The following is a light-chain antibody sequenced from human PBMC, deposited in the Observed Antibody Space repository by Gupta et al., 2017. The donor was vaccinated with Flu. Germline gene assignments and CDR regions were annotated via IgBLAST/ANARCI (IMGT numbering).Light chain of an antibody. CDR1: QSLLHSNGYNY. CDR2: LGS. Sequence: DIVMTQSPLSLPVTPGEPASTSCRSSQSLLHSNGYNYLDWYLQKTGQYTQLLIDLGSNRASGVPERFSGSGSGTDLTLNISRVEAEDVLVYYCMQHIHTPPCTFGPGTKVDIK. V-gene: IGKV2-28*01. CDR3: MQHIHTPPCT. J-gene: IGKJ3*01.